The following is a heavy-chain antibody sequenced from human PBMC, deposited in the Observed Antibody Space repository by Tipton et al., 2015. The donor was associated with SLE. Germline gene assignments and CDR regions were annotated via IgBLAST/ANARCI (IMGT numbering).Heavy chain of an antibody. J-gene: IGHJ6*02. Sequence: TLSLTCTVSGDSISSYYWSWIRQPPGKGLEWIGYIYYSGSTNYNPSLKNRVTISVDTSKNQFSLKLSSVTAADTAVYYCVRVIAAASHHDYVGMDVGGQGTTVTGSS. CDR1: GDSISSYY. CDR2: IYYSGST. V-gene: IGHV4-59*01. D-gene: IGHD6-13*01. CDR3: VRVIAAASHHDYVGMDV.